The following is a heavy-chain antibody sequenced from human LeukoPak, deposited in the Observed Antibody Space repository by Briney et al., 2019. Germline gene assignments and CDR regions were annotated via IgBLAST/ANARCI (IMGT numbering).Heavy chain of an antibody. CDR1: GFTFSSYA. D-gene: IGHD3-16*02. Sequence: PGGSLRLSCAASGFTFSSYAMSWVRRAPEKGLEWVSTISGSGGSTYYTDSVKGRFTISRDNAKNSLYLQMNSLRAEDTAVYYCAKTGPGPAYYDYVWGSYRHLYFDYWGQGTLVTVSS. CDR2: ISGSGGST. V-gene: IGHV3-23*01. J-gene: IGHJ4*02. CDR3: AKTGPGPAYYDYVWGSYRHLYFDY.